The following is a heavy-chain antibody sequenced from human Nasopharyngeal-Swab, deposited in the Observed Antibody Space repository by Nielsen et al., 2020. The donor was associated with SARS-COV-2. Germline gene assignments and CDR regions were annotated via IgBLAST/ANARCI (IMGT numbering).Heavy chain of an antibody. V-gene: IGHV3-23*01. Sequence: GASLKISCAASGFTFSSYAMSWVRQAPGKGLEWVSAISGSGGSTYYADSVKGRFTISRDNSKNTLYLQMNSLRAEDTAVYYCAKHYDTAVAGRVMTYYWGQGTLVTVSS. CDR1: GFTFSSYA. CDR3: AKHYDTAVAGRVMTYY. D-gene: IGHD6-19*01. CDR2: ISGSGGST. J-gene: IGHJ4*02.